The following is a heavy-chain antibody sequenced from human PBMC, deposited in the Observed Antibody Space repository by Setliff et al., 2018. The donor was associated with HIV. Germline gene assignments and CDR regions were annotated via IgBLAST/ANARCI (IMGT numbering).Heavy chain of an antibody. Sequence: PSETLSLTCTVSGSSISSNYYWAWIRQAPGKGLEWIGCIDASANTYYIPSLKTRATISIDTSKNQLSLKLRSVTAADTAVYYCARIGSGWSVGWFDPWGQGTLVTVSS. V-gene: IGHV4-38-2*02. CDR2: IDASANT. J-gene: IGHJ5*02. CDR1: GSSISSNYY. D-gene: IGHD6-13*01. CDR3: ARIGSGWSVGWFDP.